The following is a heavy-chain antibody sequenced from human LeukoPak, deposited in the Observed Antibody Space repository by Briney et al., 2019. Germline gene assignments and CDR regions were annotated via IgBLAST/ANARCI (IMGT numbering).Heavy chain of an antibody. J-gene: IGHJ4*02. V-gene: IGHV1-69*05. CDR3: ARERDGYNYGVDY. CDR1: GGTFSSYA. Sequence: SVKVSSKASGGTFSSYAISWVRQAPGQGLEWMGRIIPIFGTANYAQKFQGRVTITTDESTSTAYMELSSLRSEDTAVYYCARERDGYNYGVDYWGQGTLVTVSS. CDR2: IIPIFGTA. D-gene: IGHD5-24*01.